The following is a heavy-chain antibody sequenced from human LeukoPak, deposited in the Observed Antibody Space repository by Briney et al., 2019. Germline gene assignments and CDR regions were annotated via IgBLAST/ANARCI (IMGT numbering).Heavy chain of an antibody. CDR1: GYSFTNYW. CDR3: AKSGYCSGGSCSLPYYFDS. CDR2: TYPGDSDT. J-gene: IGHJ4*02. V-gene: IGHV5-51*01. Sequence: GESLKISCKGSGYSFTNYWIGWVRQMPGKGLEWMGVTYPGDSDTRYSPSFQGQVTISADKSINTAYLQWSSLKASDTAMYYCAKSGYCSGGSCSLPYYFDSWGQGTLVTVSS. D-gene: IGHD2-15*01.